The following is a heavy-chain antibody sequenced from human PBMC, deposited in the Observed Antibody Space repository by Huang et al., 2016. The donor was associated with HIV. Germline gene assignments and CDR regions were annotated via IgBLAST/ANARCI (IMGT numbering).Heavy chain of an antibody. CDR3: AHRRAGPVGDFNY. Sequence: QITLKESGPTLVKPTQTLTLTCTFSGFSIRTSGVAVGWIRQPPGKALEWLALIEWDDDKRYSPSLRSRLSVTGDTSKNQVVLTMTNVDPVDTATYFCAHRRAGPVGDFNYWGQGTLVTVSS. D-gene: IGHD1-26*01. CDR2: IEWDDDK. J-gene: IGHJ4*02. CDR1: GFSIRTSGVA. V-gene: IGHV2-5*02.